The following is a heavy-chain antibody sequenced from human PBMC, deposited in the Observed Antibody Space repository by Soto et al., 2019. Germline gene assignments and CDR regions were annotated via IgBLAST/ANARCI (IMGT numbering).Heavy chain of an antibody. CDR3: AREYSSSFYWFDP. V-gene: IGHV4-59*01. CDR2: IYYSGST. Sequence: NPSETLSLTCTVSGGPISSYYWSWIRQPPGKGLEWIGYIYYSGSTNYNPSLKSRVTISVDTSKNQFSLKLSSVTAADTAVYYCAREYSSSFYWFDPWGQGTLVTVSS. J-gene: IGHJ5*02. CDR1: GGPISSYY. D-gene: IGHD6-13*01.